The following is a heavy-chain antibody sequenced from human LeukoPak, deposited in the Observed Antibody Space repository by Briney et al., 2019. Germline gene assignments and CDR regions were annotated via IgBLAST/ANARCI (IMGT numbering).Heavy chain of an antibody. CDR2: ISYDGSNK. Sequence: GRSLRLSCAASEFTFSSYGMHWVRQAPGKGLEWVAVISYDGSNKYYADSVKGRFTISRDNSKNTLYLQMNSLRAEDTAVYYCAKEYYINWFDPWGQGTLVTVSS. D-gene: IGHD3-10*01. CDR3: AKEYYINWFDP. V-gene: IGHV3-30*18. CDR1: EFTFSSYG. J-gene: IGHJ5*02.